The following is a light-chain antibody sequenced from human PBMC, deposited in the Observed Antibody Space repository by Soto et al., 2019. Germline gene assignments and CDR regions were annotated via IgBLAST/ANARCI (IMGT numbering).Light chain of an antibody. J-gene: IGLJ3*02. CDR2: GNS. CDR1: SSNIGAGYD. Sequence: QSVLTQPPSVSGAPGQRVTISCTGSSSNIGAGYDVHWYQQIPGTAPKLLIYGNSNRPSGVPDRFSGSKSGTSASLAITGLQAEDEADYYCQSYDSSLSGWVFGGGTQLTV. V-gene: IGLV1-40*01. CDR3: QSYDSSLSGWV.